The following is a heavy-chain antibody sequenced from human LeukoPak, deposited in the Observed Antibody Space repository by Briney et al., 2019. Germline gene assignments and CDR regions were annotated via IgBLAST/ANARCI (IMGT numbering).Heavy chain of an antibody. D-gene: IGHD6-19*01. V-gene: IGHV3-21*01. J-gene: IGHJ6*02. CDR3: ARVGGVSGWRSPHYYYGMDV. CDR2: ITSSSTYV. CDR1: GFTFSSYY. Sequence: GGSLRLSCAASGFTFSSYYMSWVRQAPGKGLEWVSSITSSSTYVYYADSVKGRFTISRDNAKNSLFLQMNGLRAEDTAVYYCARVGGVSGWRSPHYYYGMDVWGQGTAVTVTS.